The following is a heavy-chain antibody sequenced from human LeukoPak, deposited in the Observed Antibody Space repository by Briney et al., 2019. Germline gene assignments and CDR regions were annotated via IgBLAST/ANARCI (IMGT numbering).Heavy chain of an antibody. D-gene: IGHD3-10*01. Sequence: RPGGSLRPSCAASGFSFDDYGMSWVRQAPGQGLEWVSGINWNGGSTGYADSVKGRFTISRDNAKNSLYLQMSSLRAEDTALYYCARGFLADLSMVWVDYWGQGTLVTVSS. J-gene: IGHJ4*02. CDR2: INWNGGST. CDR3: ARGFLADLSMVWVDY. CDR1: GFSFDDYG. V-gene: IGHV3-20*04.